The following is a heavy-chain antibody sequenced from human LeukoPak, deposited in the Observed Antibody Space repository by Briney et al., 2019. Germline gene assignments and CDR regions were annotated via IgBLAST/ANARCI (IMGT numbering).Heavy chain of an antibody. D-gene: IGHD4-17*01. CDR3: TTYGDFSNWFDP. Sequence: GGSLRLSCAASGFTLSSYWMSWVRQAPGKGLEWVANIKQDGSEKYYVDSVKGRFTISRDNAKNSLYLQMNSLRAEDTAVYYCTTYGDFSNWFDPWGQGTLVTVSS. J-gene: IGHJ5*02. CDR2: IKQDGSEK. V-gene: IGHV3-7*03. CDR1: GFTLSSYW.